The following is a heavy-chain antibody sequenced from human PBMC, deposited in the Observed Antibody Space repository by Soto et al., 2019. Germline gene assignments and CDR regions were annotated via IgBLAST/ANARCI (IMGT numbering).Heavy chain of an antibody. J-gene: IGHJ4*01. CDR2: VSGYTGNR. Sequence: ASVKVSCKASGYAFSTYGISWVRQAPGQGLEWMGWVSGYTGNRNYAQKFQDRVTMTTDISTSAAYMELRTLRSDDTAVYYCARSIVVVTAADYWG. D-gene: IGHD2-21*02. CDR1: GYAFSTYG. V-gene: IGHV1-18*01. CDR3: ARSIVVVTAADY.